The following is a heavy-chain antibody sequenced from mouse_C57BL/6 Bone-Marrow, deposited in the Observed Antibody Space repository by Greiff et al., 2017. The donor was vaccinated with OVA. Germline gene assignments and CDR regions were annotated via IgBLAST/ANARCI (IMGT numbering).Heavy chain of an antibody. D-gene: IGHD2-12*01. CDR3: TRSYSNDDAMDY. V-gene: IGHV1-15*01. J-gene: IGHJ4*01. CDR1: GYTFTNYE. Sequence: VQLQQSGAELVRPGASVTLSCKASGYTFTNYEMHWVKQTPVHGLEWIGAIDPETGGTDYNQKFKGKGILTADKSSSTAYMELRSLTSEDSAVYYCTRSYSNDDAMDYWGQGTSVTVSS. CDR2: IDPETGGT.